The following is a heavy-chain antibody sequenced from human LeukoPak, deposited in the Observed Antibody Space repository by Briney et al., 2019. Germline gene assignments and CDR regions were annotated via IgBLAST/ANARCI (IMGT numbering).Heavy chain of an antibody. CDR2: ISYDGSNK. V-gene: IGHV3-30*01. CDR1: GFTFSSYA. D-gene: IGHD6-13*01. CDR3: ARDGEQLSYYYYYMDV. Sequence: GTSLRLSCAASGFTFSSYAMHWVRQAPGKGLEWVAVISYDGSNKYYADSVKGRFAISRDNSKNTLYLQMNSLRAEDTAVYYCARDGEQLSYYYYYMDVWGKGTTVTVSS. J-gene: IGHJ6*03.